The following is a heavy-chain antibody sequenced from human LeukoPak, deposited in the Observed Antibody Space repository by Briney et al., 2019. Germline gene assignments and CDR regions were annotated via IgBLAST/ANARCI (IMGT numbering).Heavy chain of an antibody. Sequence: SETLSLTCAVYGGSFSGYYWSWIRQPPGKGLEWIGEINHSGSANYNPSLKSGVTISIDTSKNQFSLKLSSVTAADTVVYYCASLSSGSYNWFDPWGRGTLVTVSS. J-gene: IGHJ5*02. D-gene: IGHD1-26*01. CDR2: INHSGSA. CDR1: GGSFSGYY. V-gene: IGHV4-34*01. CDR3: ASLSSGSYNWFDP.